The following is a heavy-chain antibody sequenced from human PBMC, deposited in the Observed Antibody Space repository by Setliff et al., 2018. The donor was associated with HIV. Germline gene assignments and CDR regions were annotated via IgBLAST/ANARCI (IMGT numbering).Heavy chain of an antibody. V-gene: IGHV4-34*01. J-gene: IGHJ1*01. D-gene: IGHD6-13*01. CDR3: ARVPTGSCYGTTRRTKQDFHQ. CDR1: GGSFSGYY. Sequence: SETLSLTCAVYGGSFSGYYWTWIRQPPGKGLEWIGEITHSGSTNYNPSLETRVTIPLDTSRNQFSLMLSSVTAADTAIHYCARVPTGSCYGTTRRTKQDFHQWGQGTLVTVSS. CDR2: ITHSGST.